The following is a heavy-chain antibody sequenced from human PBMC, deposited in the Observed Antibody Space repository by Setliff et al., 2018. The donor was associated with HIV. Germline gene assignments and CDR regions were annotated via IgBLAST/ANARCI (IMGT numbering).Heavy chain of an antibody. CDR3: ARGGTRGDYYYYMDV. Sequence: ASVKVSCKASGYTITTYGIIWVRQAPGQGLEWMGRISAYNGNTNYAQKLQGRVTMTTDTSTTTAYMELRSLRSDDTAVYYCARGGTRGDYYYYMDVWGKGTTVTVSS. J-gene: IGHJ6*03. CDR1: GYTITTYG. D-gene: IGHD3-10*01. V-gene: IGHV1-18*01. CDR2: ISAYNGNT.